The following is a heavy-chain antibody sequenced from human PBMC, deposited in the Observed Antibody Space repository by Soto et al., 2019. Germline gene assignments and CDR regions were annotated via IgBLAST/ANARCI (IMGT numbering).Heavy chain of an antibody. CDR1: GGTFSSYA. CDR3: ARSSSSGWYGMDV. CDR2: IIPIFGTA. D-gene: IGHD6-19*01. Sequence: QVQLVQSGAEVKKPGSSVKVSCKASGGTFSSYAISWVRQAPGQGLEWMGGIIPIFGTANYAQKFQGRVTITADESTRKAYREMSSLSYEDTAVYYCARSSSSGWYGMDVGGQGTTVTVSS. J-gene: IGHJ6*02. V-gene: IGHV1-69*01.